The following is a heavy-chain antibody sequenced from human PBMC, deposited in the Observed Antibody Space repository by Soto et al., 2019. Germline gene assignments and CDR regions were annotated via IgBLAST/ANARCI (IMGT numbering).Heavy chain of an antibody. CDR3: AKEGGYCSGGSCYPSPGYGMDV. CDR1: GFTFSSYG. V-gene: IGHV3-30*18. J-gene: IGHJ6*02. CDR2: ISYDGSNK. Sequence: PGGSLRLSCAASGFTFSSYGMHWVRQAPGKGLEWVAVISYDGSNKYYADSVKGRFTISRDNSKNTLYLQMNSLRAEDTAVYCCAKEGGYCSGGSCYPSPGYGMDVWGQGTTVTVSS. D-gene: IGHD2-15*01.